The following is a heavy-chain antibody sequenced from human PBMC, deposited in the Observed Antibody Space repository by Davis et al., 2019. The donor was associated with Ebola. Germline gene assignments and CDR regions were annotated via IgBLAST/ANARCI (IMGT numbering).Heavy chain of an antibody. V-gene: IGHV3-21*01. Sequence: PGGSLRLSCAASGFTFTRYSMSWVRQAPGKGLEWVSSISVSDSYIYYADSVKGRFTISRDNSKNTLYLQMNSLRAEDTAVYYCAKDPQQQRGVWGKGTTVTVSS. CDR2: ISVSDSYI. CDR3: AKDPQQQRGV. D-gene: IGHD6-13*01. CDR1: GFTFTRYS. J-gene: IGHJ6*04.